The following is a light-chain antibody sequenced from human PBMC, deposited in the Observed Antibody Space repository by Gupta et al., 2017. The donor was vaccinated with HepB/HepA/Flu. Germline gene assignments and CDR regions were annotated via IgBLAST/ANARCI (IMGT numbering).Light chain of an antibody. Sequence: DIHMTQSPSTLSASVGDRVTITCRASQSIRSWLAWYQQKPGEAPKLLIYKASSLESGVPSSFSGSGSGTEFTLTISSLQPDDFATYYCQQYNSYWTFGQGTKVEIK. CDR1: QSIRSW. J-gene: IGKJ1*01. CDR3: QQYNSYWT. V-gene: IGKV1-5*03. CDR2: KAS.